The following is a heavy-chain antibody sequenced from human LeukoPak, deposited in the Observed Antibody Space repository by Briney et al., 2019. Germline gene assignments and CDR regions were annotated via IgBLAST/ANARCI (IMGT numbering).Heavy chain of an antibody. CDR3: AKSNWFDP. V-gene: IGHV3-74*01. Sequence: GGSLRLSCAASGFTLSSYWMHWVRQASGKGLVWVSCINGDGTSTNYADSVKGRFTISRDNAKNTLYLQMSSLRAEDTAVYYCAKSNWFDPWGQGTLVTVSS. CDR1: GFTLSSYW. J-gene: IGHJ5*02. CDR2: INGDGTST.